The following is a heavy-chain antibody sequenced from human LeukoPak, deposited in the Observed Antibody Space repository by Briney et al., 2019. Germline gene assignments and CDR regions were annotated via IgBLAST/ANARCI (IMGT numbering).Heavy chain of an antibody. J-gene: IGHJ4*02. CDR2: IRSNVYGGTT. CDR1: GFTFADFT. Sequence: GGSLRLSCTASGFTFADFTVSWFRQSPGQGLKWVGFIRSNVYGGTTEHAASVEARFTISRDDSNSIAYLQMNSLKTEDTAVYYCTRGSGRYVMVDWWGQGTLVTVSS. V-gene: IGHV3-49*03. CDR3: TRGSGRYVMVDW. D-gene: IGHD6-19*01.